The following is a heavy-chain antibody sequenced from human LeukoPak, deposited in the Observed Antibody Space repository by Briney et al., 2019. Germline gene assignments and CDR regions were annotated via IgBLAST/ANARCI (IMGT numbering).Heavy chain of an antibody. J-gene: IGHJ4*02. CDR1: GFTFSGYS. D-gene: IGHD3-10*01. Sequence: AGSLRLTCAASGFTFSGYSMTWVRQAPGKGLEWVSYISAGSDYIYYADSVKGRFTISRDNAKNSLSLQMNSLRAKDTAVYYCARRGEGPVRGVIITEYWGQGIRVTVSS. V-gene: IGHV3-21*01. CDR3: ARRGEGPVRGVIITEY. CDR2: ISAGSDYI.